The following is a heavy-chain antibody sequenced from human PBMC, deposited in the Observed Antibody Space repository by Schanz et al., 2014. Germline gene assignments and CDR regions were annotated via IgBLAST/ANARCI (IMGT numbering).Heavy chain of an antibody. CDR1: GDSMSSGGYY. D-gene: IGHD6-13*01. Sequence: QVQLQESGPGLVKPSQTLSLTCNVSGDSMSSGGYYWNWIRQHPGKGLEWIGYIYDSGNTYYNPSLKSRVTISVDRSKNQFSLRLSSVTAADTAVYYCARARSWPDYWGQGTLVTVSS. CDR3: ARARSWPDY. J-gene: IGHJ4*02. CDR2: IYDSGNT. V-gene: IGHV4-31*03.